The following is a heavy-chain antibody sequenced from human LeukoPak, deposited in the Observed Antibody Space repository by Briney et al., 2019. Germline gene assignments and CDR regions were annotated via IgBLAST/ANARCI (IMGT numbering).Heavy chain of an antibody. CDR2: ISGSGGST. CDR3: ATSRGGLWSPGDY. J-gene: IGHJ4*02. D-gene: IGHD2-21*01. CDR1: GFTFDDYA. Sequence: PGGSLRLSCAASGFTFDDYAMHWVRQAPGKGLEWVSGISGSGGSTFYADSVKGRFTISRDNSKNTLYLQMNSLRVEDTAVYYCATSRGGLWSPGDYWGQGTLVTVSS. V-gene: IGHV3-23*01.